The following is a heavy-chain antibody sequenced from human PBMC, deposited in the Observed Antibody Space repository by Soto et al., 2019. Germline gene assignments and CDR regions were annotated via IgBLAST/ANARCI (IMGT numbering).Heavy chain of an antibody. CDR2: IIPIFGTA. D-gene: IGHD5-12*01. V-gene: IGHV1-69*13. Sequence: SVKVSCKASGGTFSSYAISWVRQAPGQGLEWMGGIIPIFGTANYAQKFQGRVTITADESTSTAYMELSSLRSEDTAVYYCARVRGEMATITAPSLAFAYWGQGTLVTVSS. CDR1: GGTFSSYA. CDR3: ARVRGEMATITAPSLAFAY. J-gene: IGHJ4*02.